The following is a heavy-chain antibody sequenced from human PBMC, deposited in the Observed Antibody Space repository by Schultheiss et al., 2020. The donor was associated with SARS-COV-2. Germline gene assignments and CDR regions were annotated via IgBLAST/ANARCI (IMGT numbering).Heavy chain of an antibody. CDR1: GGSISSYY. CDR2: IYYSGST. V-gene: IGHV4-59*01. CDR3: ARGGAYCGGDCYSTSEAHWFDP. Sequence: SGTLSLTCTVSGGSISSYYWSWIRQPPGKGLEWIGYIYYSGSTNYNPSLKSRVTISVDTSKNQFSLKLSSVTAADTAVYYCARGGAYCGGDCYSTSEAHWFDPWGQGTLVTVSS. J-gene: IGHJ5*02. D-gene: IGHD2-21*01.